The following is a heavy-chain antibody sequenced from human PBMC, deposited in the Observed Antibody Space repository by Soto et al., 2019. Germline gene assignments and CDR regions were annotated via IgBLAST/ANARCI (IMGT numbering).Heavy chain of an antibody. Sequence: EVQLVESGGGLVEPGGSLRLSCATSGFSFSSSDMTWVRQAPGKGLEYVSSINYSGRYMFYAGSLRGRFTVSRDNAKNSLYLQMTSLRAEDTAVYYCARKSSSDSTGYDYFEYWGQGTLVTVSS. CDR2: INYSGRYM. CDR1: GFSFSSSD. V-gene: IGHV3-21*06. D-gene: IGHD3-22*01. J-gene: IGHJ4*02. CDR3: ARKSSSDSTGYDYFEY.